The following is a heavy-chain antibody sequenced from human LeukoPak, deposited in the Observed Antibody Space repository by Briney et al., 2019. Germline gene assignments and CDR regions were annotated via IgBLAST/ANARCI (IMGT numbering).Heavy chain of an antibody. CDR1: GFTFYSYG. CDR3: AKDNRGYFDF. J-gene: IGHJ4*02. V-gene: IGHV3-30*18. Sequence: GGSLRLSCAASGFTFYSYGMHWVRQAPGKGLEWVALISYNGRDNYYADSVKGRFTISRDNSKNTLYLQVSSLRTEDTAVYFCAKDNRGYFDFWGQGTLVTVSS. D-gene: IGHD3-16*01. CDR2: ISYNGRDN.